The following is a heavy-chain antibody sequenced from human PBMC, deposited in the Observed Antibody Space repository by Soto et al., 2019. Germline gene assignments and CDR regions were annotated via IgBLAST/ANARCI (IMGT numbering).Heavy chain of an antibody. J-gene: IGHJ5*02. CDR2: IYYRGNT. CDR1: GGSISITAY. Sequence: QLQLQESGPGLVKPSDTLSLTCTVSGGSISITAYRGWVRQAPGKGLEWIGSIYYRGNTYYNPSLKSRATISADTAKNQFSLRLTSVTAADTAVYYCATALEYYYGSGSFRAAWFDPWGQGTLVTVSS. D-gene: IGHD3-10*01. CDR3: ATALEYYYGSGSFRAAWFDP. V-gene: IGHV4-39*01.